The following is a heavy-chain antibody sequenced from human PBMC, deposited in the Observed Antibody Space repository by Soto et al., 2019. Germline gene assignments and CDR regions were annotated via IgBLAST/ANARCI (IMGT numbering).Heavy chain of an antibody. Sequence: GASVKVSCKASGGTFSSYALSWVRQAPGQGLEWMGGIIPIFGTANYAQKFQGRVTITADESTSTAYMELSSLRSEDTAVYYCASLPKRITMVRGVTYYYGMDVWGQGTLVTVSS. J-gene: IGHJ6*02. D-gene: IGHD3-10*01. CDR3: ASLPKRITMVRGVTYYYGMDV. CDR1: GGTFSSYA. V-gene: IGHV1-69*13. CDR2: IIPIFGTA.